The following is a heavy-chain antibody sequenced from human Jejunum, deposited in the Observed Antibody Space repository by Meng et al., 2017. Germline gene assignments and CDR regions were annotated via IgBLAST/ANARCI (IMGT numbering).Heavy chain of an antibody. Sequence: LRLSCTVSGYSISGGSYWGWIRQSPGRGLEWIGSIYPTESTYYNPSLKSRLTISMDTSKNQFSLKLGSVTAADTAVYYCGRSGASQYYIAYWGQGTRVTVSS. D-gene: IGHD5-12*01. CDR1: GYSISGGSY. CDR3: GRSGASQYYIAY. J-gene: IGHJ4*02. V-gene: IGHV4-38-2*02. CDR2: IYPTEST.